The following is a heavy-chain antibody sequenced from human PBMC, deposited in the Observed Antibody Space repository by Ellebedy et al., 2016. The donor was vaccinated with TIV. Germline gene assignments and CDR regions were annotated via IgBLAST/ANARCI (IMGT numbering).Heavy chain of an antibody. CDR1: GGSFSGYY. V-gene: IGHV4-34*01. J-gene: IGHJ4*02. CDR2: INHSGST. CDR3: ARDTRRGYSYGYHY. D-gene: IGHD5-18*01. Sequence: SETLSLTCAVYGGSFSGYYWSWIRQPPGKGLEWIGEINHSGSTNYNPSLKSRVTISVDTSKNQFSLKLSSVTAADTAVYYCARDTRRGYSYGYHYWGQGTLVTVSS.